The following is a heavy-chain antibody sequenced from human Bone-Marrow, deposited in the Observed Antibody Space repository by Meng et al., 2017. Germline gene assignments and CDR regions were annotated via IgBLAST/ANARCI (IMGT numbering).Heavy chain of an antibody. CDR2: ISYDGSNK. D-gene: IGHD2-15*01. CDR3: ARLVVVAAIDY. J-gene: IGHJ4*02. CDR1: GFTFSSYA. V-gene: IGHV3-30*01. Sequence: QAERVESGGGVVQPGRSLRLSCAASGFTFSSYAMHWVRQAPGKGLEWVAVISYDGSNKYYADSVKGRFTISRDNSKNTLYLQMNSLRAEDMAVYYCARLVVVAAIDYWGQGTLVTVSS.